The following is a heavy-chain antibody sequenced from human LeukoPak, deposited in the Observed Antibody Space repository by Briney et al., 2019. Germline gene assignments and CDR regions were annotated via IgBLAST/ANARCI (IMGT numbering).Heavy chain of an antibody. J-gene: IGHJ4*02. Sequence: PGGSLRLSCAASGFTFSSYSMTWVRQAPGNGLEWISYISSSSSSIHYADSVKGRFTVSSDNAKNSVYLQMSSLRDEDTAVYYCARPYYGSGSVDHWGQGTLVTVSS. CDR3: ARPYYGSGSVDH. CDR1: GFTFSSYS. D-gene: IGHD3-10*01. CDR2: ISSSSSSI. V-gene: IGHV3-48*02.